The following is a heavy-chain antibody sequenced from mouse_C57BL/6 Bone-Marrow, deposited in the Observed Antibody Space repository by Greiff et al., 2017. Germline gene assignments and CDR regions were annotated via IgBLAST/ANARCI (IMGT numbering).Heavy chain of an antibody. V-gene: IGHV1-76*01. CDR1: GYTFTDYY. D-gene: IGHD2-1*01. Sequence: QVQLQQSGAELVRPGASVKLSCKASGYTFTDYYINWVKQRPGQGLEWIARIYPGSGNTYYNEKFKGKATLTAEKSSSTAYMQLSSLTSEDSAVYFCARRLLWSEDYAMDDWGQGTSVTVSS. CDR3: ARRLLWSEDYAMDD. CDR2: IYPGSGNT. J-gene: IGHJ4*01.